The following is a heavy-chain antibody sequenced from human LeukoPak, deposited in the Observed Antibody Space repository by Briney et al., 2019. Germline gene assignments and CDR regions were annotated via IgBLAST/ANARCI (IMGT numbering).Heavy chain of an antibody. J-gene: IGHJ4*02. D-gene: IGHD3-9*01. CDR2: MNPNSGNT. Sequence: GASVKVSCKASGYTFTSYDINWVRQATGQGLEWMGWMNPNSGNTGYSQKFQGRVTMTSNTSISTAYMELSSLRSEDTAVYYCARGSRVSTIFRTYWGQGTLVTVSS. V-gene: IGHV1-8*02. CDR3: ARGSRVSTIFRTY. CDR1: GYTFTSYD.